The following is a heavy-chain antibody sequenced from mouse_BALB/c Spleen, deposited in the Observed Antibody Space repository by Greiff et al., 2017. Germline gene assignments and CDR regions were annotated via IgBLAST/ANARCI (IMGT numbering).Heavy chain of an antibody. CDR1: GYTFTSYW. V-gene: IGHV1-7*01. CDR3: ARSGHWYFDV. D-gene: IGHD3-1*01. J-gene: IGHJ1*01. Sequence: VKLQQSGAELAKPGASVKMSCKASGYTFTSYWMHWVKQRPGQGLEWIGYINPSTGYTEYNQKFKDKATLTADKSSSTAYMQLSSLTSEDSAVYYCARSGHWYFDVWGAGTTVTVSS. CDR2: INPSTGYT.